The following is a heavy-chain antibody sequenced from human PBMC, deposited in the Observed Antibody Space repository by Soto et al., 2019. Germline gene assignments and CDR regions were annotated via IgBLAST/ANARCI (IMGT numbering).Heavy chain of an antibody. CDR3: ARGGRWLQGNDY. V-gene: IGHV3-33*01. CDR2: IWHDGSNK. J-gene: IGHJ4*02. D-gene: IGHD3-16*01. Sequence: VAVIWHDGSNKYYAASVKGRFTISRDSSKNTLYLQMNGLRPDDTAVYYCARGGRWLQGNDYWGQGTLVTVSS.